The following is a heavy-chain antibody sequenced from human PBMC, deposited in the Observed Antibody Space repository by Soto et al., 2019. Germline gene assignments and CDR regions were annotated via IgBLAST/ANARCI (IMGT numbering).Heavy chain of an antibody. Sequence: PGGSLRLSCAASGFSVSSNYMTWVRQAPGKGLEWVSLVYNGGATHYAASVKGRFTISTHSSQSTLFLQMNSLRTEDTAVYYCARSPIRGLLDYWGQGTLVTVSS. CDR2: VYNGGAT. CDR3: ARSPIRGLLDY. CDR1: GFSVSSNY. V-gene: IGHV3-66*02. D-gene: IGHD3-3*01. J-gene: IGHJ4*02.